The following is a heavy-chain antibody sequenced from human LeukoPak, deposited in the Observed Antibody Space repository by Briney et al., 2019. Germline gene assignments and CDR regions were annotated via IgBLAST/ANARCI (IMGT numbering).Heavy chain of an antibody. CDR2: IYHSGST. V-gene: IGHV4-38-2*02. CDR3: AHYSGSYPFDY. D-gene: IGHD1-26*01. Sequence: SETLSLTCTVSGYSLSSGYYWGWIRQPPGKGLEWIGSIYHSGSTYYNPSLKSRVTISVDTSKNQFSLKLSSVTAADTAVYYCAHYSGSYPFDYWGQGTLDTVSS. J-gene: IGHJ4*02. CDR1: GYSLSSGYY.